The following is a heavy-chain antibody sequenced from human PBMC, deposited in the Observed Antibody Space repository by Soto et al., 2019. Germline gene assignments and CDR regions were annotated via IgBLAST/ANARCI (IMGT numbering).Heavy chain of an antibody. CDR2: IYYSGST. CDR1: GGSISSSSYY. D-gene: IGHD6-19*01. CDR3: ARPLLGYSSGWYPGAYYYGMDV. V-gene: IGHV4-39*01. Sequence: ETLSLTCTVSGGSISSSSYYWGWIRQPPGKGLEWFGSIYYSGSTYYNPSLKSRVTISVDTSKNQFSLKLSSVTAADTAVYYCARPLLGYSSGWYPGAYYYGMDVWGQGTTVTSP. J-gene: IGHJ6*02.